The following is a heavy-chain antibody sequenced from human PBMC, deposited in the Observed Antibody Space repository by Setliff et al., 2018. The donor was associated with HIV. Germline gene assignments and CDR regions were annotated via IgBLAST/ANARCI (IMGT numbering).Heavy chain of an antibody. CDR1: GGSVTRSNW. J-gene: IGHJ5*02. Sequence: SETLSLTCAVSGGSVTRSNWWSWVRQPPGKGLEWIGEMYHTGNTNYNPSLKSRVTISVDKSKNQLSLTLNSVTAADTAVYYCARDLDHFDSSGYLYPWGRGTLVTVS. V-gene: IGHV4-4*02. D-gene: IGHD3-22*01. CDR3: ARDLDHFDSSGYLYP. CDR2: MYHTGNT.